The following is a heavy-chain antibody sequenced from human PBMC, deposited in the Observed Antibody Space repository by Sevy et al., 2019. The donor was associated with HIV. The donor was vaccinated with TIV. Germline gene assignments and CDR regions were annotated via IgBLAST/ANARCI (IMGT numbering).Heavy chain of an antibody. CDR2: ISGLSNYI. J-gene: IGHJ4*02. CDR3: ARGPPDGSYDYFDY. Sequence: GGSLRLSCAASGFTFSSFNMKWVRQAPGKGLEWVSSISGLSNYIYYAESLKGRFIISRDNAKNTLYLQMNSLRADDTAVYYCARGPPDGSYDYFDYWGQGTLLTVSS. D-gene: IGHD1-26*01. V-gene: IGHV3-21*06. CDR1: GFTFSSFN.